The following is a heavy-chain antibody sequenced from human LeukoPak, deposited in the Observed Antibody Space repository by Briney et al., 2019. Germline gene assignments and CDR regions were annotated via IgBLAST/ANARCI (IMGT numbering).Heavy chain of an antibody. CDR3: AKGGGYEAQYYYYLDV. D-gene: IGHD5-12*01. J-gene: IGHJ6*03. V-gene: IGHV3-30*02. CDR1: GFTFSSHG. CDR2: IRYDGSNK. Sequence: GGSLRLSCAASGFTFSSHGMHWVRQAPGKGLEWVAFIRYDGSNKYYADSVKGRFTISRDNSKNTLYLQMKSLRAEDTAVYYCAKGGGYEAQYYYYLDVWGKGTTVTISS.